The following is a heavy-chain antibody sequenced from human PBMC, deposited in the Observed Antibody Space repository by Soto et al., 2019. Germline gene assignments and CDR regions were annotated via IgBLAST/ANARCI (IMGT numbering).Heavy chain of an antibody. D-gene: IGHD3-10*01. CDR3: AGGSDSGSYYCEY. CDR1: GGSVSSGSYY. Sequence: SETLSLTCTVSGGSVSSGSYYWSWIRQPQGKGLDWIGYIYNSGSTNYNPSLKSRVTIPLDTSMNYFSLGMSSVPAADTSLYLCAGGSDSGSYYCEYWGRGTRGAVSS. V-gene: IGHV4-61*03. J-gene: IGHJ4*02. CDR2: IYNSGST.